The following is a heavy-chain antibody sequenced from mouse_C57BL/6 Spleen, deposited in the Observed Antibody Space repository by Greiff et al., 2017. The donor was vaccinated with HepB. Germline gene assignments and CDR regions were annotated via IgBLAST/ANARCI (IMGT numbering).Heavy chain of an antibody. CDR1: GFNIKDDY. CDR2: IDPENGDT. D-gene: IGHD1-1*01. J-gene: IGHJ4*01. V-gene: IGHV14-4*01. CDR3: TLLLPMDY. Sequence: EVQVVESGAELVRPGASVKLSCTASGFNIKDDYMHWVKQRPEQGLEWIGWIDPENGDTEYASKFQGKATITADTSSNTAYLQLSSLTSEDTAVYYCTLLLPMDYWGQGTSVTVDS.